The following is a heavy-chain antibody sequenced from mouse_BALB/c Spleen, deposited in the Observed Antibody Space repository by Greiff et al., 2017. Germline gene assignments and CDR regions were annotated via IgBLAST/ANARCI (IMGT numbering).Heavy chain of an antibody. CDR2: SRNKANDYTT. V-gene: IGHV7-1*02. D-gene: IGHD1-1*01. CDR3: ARVYYGSSYDY. Sequence: EVKLVESGGGLVQPGGSLRLSCATSGFTFSDFYMEWVRQPPGKRLEWIAASRNKANDYTTEYSASVKGRFIVSRDTSQSILYLQMNALRAEDTAIYYCARVYYGSSYDYWGQGTTLTVSS. CDR1: GFTFSDFY. J-gene: IGHJ2*01.